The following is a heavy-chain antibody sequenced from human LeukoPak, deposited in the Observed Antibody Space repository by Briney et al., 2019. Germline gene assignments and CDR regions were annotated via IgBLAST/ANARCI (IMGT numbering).Heavy chain of an antibody. CDR3: ANTIGSSWYIYYYYMDV. CDR1: GFTFSRYA. CDR2: IDGSGGAI. V-gene: IGHV3-23*01. Sequence: PGGSLRLSCGASGFTFSRYAMSWVRQAPGKGLQWVSQIDGSGGAIYYADSVRGRFTISRDNSKNTLFLEMNSLRAEDTAVYYCANTIGSSWYIYYYYMDVWGKGTTVTVSS. D-gene: IGHD6-13*01. J-gene: IGHJ6*03.